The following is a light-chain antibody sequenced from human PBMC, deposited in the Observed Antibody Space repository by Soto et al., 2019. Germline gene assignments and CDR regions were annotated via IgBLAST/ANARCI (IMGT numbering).Light chain of an antibody. CDR3: KLYYYCHPIT. J-gene: IGKJ2*01. V-gene: IGKV3-15*01. Sequence: EIVMTQSPATLSVSPGERATLSCRASQSVSSNLAWYQQKPGQAPRLLIYGASTRATGIPARFSGSGSGTEFTLPIRFLLSEDFLFYYCKLYYYCHPITFGQGTKLEIQ. CDR2: GAS. CDR1: QSVSSN.